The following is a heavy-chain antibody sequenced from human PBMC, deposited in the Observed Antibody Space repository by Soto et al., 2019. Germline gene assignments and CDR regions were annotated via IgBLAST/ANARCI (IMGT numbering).Heavy chain of an antibody. D-gene: IGHD2-2*02. CDR1: GITFNNYT. CDR2: VIPLLDAS. J-gene: IGHJ6*03. Sequence: QVQLVQSGAEVKKPGSSVKISCTASGITFNNYTFSWVRRAPGQGLEWMGRVIPLLDASNYAEKFQDRDTITAYRSTSTAYMELSGLKSEDSPIYYCASGKSQMTQDRMGFYNYMDVWGKGTTITVSS. V-gene: IGHV1-69*08. CDR3: ASGKSQMTQDRMGFYNYMDV.